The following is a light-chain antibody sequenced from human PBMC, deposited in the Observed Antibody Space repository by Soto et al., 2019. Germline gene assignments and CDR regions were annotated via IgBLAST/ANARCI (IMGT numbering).Light chain of an antibody. J-gene: IGLJ1*01. V-gene: IGLV2-14*03. Sequence: QSVLTQPASVSGSPGQSITISCTGTSSDVGAYDFVSWYQQHPDKAPKLMIYEVSNRPSGVSHRFSGSKSVNTVTLTISGLQAEDEADYYCSSYTTSSTRVFGTGTKLTVL. CDR3: SSYTTSSTRV. CDR2: EVS. CDR1: SSDVGAYDF.